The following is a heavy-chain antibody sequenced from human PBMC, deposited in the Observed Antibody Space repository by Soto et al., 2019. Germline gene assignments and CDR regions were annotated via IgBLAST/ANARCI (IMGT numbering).Heavy chain of an antibody. CDR2: LYWDDDK. Sequence: QITLNESGPTVVRPTETLTLTCRFSGFSLTTSGVGVGWIRQSPGKAPEWLALLYWDDDKRYSASLKSRPTITKDTSMNQVVLTVADLDPTDTATYYCAHRVLRTVFGLVTTPAIYFAFWGQGTPV. V-gene: IGHV2-5*02. CDR3: AHRVLRTVFGLVTTPAIYFAF. CDR1: GFSLTTSGVG. D-gene: IGHD3-3*01. J-gene: IGHJ4*02.